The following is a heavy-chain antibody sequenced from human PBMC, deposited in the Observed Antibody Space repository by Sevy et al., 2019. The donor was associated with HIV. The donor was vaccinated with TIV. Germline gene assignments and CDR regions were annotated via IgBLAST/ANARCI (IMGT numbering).Heavy chain of an antibody. CDR1: GFTFSSYA. CDR3: ARDGQRDYYDSSGYYYYFDY. D-gene: IGHD3-22*01. Sequence: GGSLRLSCAASGFTFSSYAMHWVRQAPGKGLEWVAVISYDGSNKYYADSVKGRFTISRDNSKNTLYLQMNSLRAEDXXVYYCARDGQRDYYDSSGYYYYFDYWGQGTLVTVSS. V-gene: IGHV3-30-3*01. CDR2: ISYDGSNK. J-gene: IGHJ4*02.